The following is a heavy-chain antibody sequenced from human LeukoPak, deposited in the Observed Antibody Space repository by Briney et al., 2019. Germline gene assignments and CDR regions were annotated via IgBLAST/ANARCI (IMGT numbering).Heavy chain of an antibody. Sequence: SETLSLTCTVSGGSISSYYWSWIRQPAGKGLEWIGRIYTSGSTNYNPSLKSRVTMSVDTSKNQFSLKLSSVTAADTAVYYCARDSRGYSYGYAPTFDYWGQGTLVTVSS. CDR2: IYTSGST. CDR1: GGSISSYY. D-gene: IGHD5-18*01. CDR3: ARDSRGYSYGYAPTFDY. V-gene: IGHV4-4*07. J-gene: IGHJ4*02.